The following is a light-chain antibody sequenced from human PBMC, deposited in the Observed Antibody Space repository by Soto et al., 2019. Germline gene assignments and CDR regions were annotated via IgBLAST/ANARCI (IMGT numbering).Light chain of an antibody. V-gene: IGLV1-40*01. CDR3: QSYDTGLTGHVL. Sequence: QSVLTQPPSVSVAPGQRVTVSCSGNSSNIGAGFDVHWYQQLPGAAPKLLIYASTNRPSGVPDRFSGSKSDASASLALTGLQIDDEADYYCQSYDTGLTGHVLFGGGTQLTVL. CDR2: AST. J-gene: IGLJ2*01. CDR1: SSNIGAGFD.